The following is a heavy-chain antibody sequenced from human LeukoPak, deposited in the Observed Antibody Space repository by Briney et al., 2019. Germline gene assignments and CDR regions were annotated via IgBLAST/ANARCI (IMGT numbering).Heavy chain of an antibody. Sequence: GGSLRLSCAASGFTFSSYWMHWVRQAPGQGLVWVSRINSDGSSTSYADSVKGRFTISRDNAKNTLYLQMNSLRAEDTALYYCARAGVSVRRAFDIWGQGTMVTVSS. CDR3: ARAGVSVRRAFDI. CDR1: GFTFSSYW. V-gene: IGHV3-74*01. CDR2: INSDGSST. J-gene: IGHJ3*02. D-gene: IGHD5/OR15-5a*01.